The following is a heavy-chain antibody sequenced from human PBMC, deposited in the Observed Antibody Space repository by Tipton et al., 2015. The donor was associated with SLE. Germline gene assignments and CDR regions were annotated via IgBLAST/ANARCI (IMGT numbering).Heavy chain of an antibody. CDR1: GGTFSSYG. V-gene: IGHV1-2*06. CDR3: ARSLAATPDY. CDR2: INPNSGGT. Sequence: QSGAEVKKPGSSVKVSCKASGGTFSSYGISWVRQAPGQGLEWMGRINPNSGGTNYAQKFQGRVTMTRDTSISTAYMELSRLRSDDTAVYYCARSLAATPDYWGQGTLVTVSS. J-gene: IGHJ4*02. D-gene: IGHD6-13*01.